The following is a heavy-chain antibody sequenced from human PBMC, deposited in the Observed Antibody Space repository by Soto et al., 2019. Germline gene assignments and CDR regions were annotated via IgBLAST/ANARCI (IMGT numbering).Heavy chain of an antibody. J-gene: IGHJ5*02. CDR1: GGSISSGGYY. CDR3: ARVFSDSSSFFDP. CDR2: IYYSGRT. V-gene: IGHV4-31*03. D-gene: IGHD6-13*01. Sequence: QVQLQESGPGLVKPSQTLSLTCTVSGGSISSGGYYWSWIRQHPGKGLEWIGYIYYSGRTNYNPSLKCRVTISVDTSKNQFSLKLNSVTAADTAVYYCARVFSDSSSFFDPWGQGTLVTVSS.